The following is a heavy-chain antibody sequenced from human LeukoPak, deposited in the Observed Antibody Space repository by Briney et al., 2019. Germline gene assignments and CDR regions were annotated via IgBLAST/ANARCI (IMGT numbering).Heavy chain of an antibody. CDR1: GFTFSSYS. D-gene: IGHD3-22*01. J-gene: IGHJ4*02. V-gene: IGHV3-21*01. CDR3: AREGVDYDSSGQPTYYFDY. Sequence: PGGSLRLSCAASGFTFSSYSMNWVRQAPGKGLEWVSSISSSSSYIYYADSVKGRFTISRDNAKNSLYLQMNSLRAEDTAVYYCAREGVDYDSSGQPTYYFDYWGQGTLVTVSS. CDR2: ISSSSSYI.